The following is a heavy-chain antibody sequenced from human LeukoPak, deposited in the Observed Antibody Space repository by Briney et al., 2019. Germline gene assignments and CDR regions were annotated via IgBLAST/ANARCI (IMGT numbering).Heavy chain of an antibody. D-gene: IGHD5-24*01. V-gene: IGHV4-59*01. J-gene: IGHJ4*02. Sequence: PPETLSLTCTVSGGSISSYYWSWIRQPPGKGLEWIGYIYYSGSTNYNPSLKSRVTISVNTSKNQFSLKLSSVTAADTAVYYCARRIPRDGYIDYWGQGTLVTVSS. CDR3: ARRIPRDGYIDY. CDR2: IYYSGST. CDR1: GGSISSYY.